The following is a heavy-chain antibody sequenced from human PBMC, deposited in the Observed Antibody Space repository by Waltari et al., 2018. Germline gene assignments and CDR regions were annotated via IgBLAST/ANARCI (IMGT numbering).Heavy chain of an antibody. V-gene: IGHV1-69*10. CDR3: ARGLDREYSGYDLDY. D-gene: IGHD5-12*01. J-gene: IGHJ4*02. Sequence: QVQLVQSGAEVKKPGSSVKVSCKASGGTFSSYAISWVRQAPGQGLEWMGVLSPILGIANYAQKFQGRVTITADKATSTAYMELSSLRSEDTAVDYCARGLDREYSGYDLDYWGQGTLVTVSS. CDR1: GGTFSSYA. CDR2: LSPILGIA.